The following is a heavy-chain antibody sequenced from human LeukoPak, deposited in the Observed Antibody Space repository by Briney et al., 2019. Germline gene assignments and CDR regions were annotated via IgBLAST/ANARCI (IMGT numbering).Heavy chain of an antibody. D-gene: IGHD1-7*01. CDR2: VDTSGSYI. CDR3: ARSSRELGGYAPWELMPPFDY. J-gene: IGHJ4*02. CDR1: GFTFSDYS. V-gene: IGHV3-21*01. Sequence: PGGSLRLSCAASGFTFSDYSMNWVRQAPGKGLEWVSSVDTSGSYIYNADSAKGRFTISRDNAKNSLYLQMNSLRAEDTAVYYCARSSRELGGYAPWELMPPFDYWGQGTLVTVSS.